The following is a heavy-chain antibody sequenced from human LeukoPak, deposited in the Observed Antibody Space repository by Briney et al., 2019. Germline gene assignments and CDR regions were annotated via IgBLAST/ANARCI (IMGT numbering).Heavy chain of an antibody. CDR3: ARRGYYYYGMDV. V-gene: IGHV4-59*01. J-gene: IGHJ6*02. CDR1: GGSIRNYY. Sequence: SETLSLTCTVSGGSIRNYYWSWVRQPPGKGLEWIGYIYYSGSTNYNPSLKSRVTISVDTSKNQFSLKLSSVTAADTAVYYCARRGYYYYGMDVWGQGTTVTVSS. CDR2: IYYSGST.